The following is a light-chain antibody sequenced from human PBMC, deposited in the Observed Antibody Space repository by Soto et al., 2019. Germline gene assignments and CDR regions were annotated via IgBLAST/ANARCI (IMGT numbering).Light chain of an antibody. CDR1: SSTVGGFNV. V-gene: IGLV2-23*01. Sequence: QSVLTQPASVSGSPGQSITISCTGTSSTVGGFNVVSWYQQHPGKAPKVIIYEGIKRPSGVPDRFSGSKSGNTASLTVSGLQAEDEADYSCCSYAGTYTQWVFGGGTKVTAL. CDR3: CSYAGTYTQWV. J-gene: IGLJ3*02. CDR2: EGI.